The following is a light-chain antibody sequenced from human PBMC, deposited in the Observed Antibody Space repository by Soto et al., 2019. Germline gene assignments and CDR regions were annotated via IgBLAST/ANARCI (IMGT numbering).Light chain of an antibody. CDR3: SSYTTSSTLV. V-gene: IGLV2-14*01. Sequence: QSALTQPASVSGSPGQSITISCTGTSSDVGGYNYVSWYQQHPGEAPKLMIYEVSNRPSGISNRFSGSKSGNTASLTISGLQAEDEADYYCSSYTTSSTLVFGGGTKLTVL. J-gene: IGLJ2*01. CDR1: SSDVGGYNY. CDR2: EVS.